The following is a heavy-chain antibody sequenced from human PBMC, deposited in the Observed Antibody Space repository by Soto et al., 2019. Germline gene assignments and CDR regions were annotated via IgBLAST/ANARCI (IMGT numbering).Heavy chain of an antibody. J-gene: IGHJ6*02. CDR2: IIPIFGTA. CDR3: ARGHITIFGVVRRGYYYYGMDV. Sequence: ASVKVSCKASGGTFSSYAISWVRQAPGQGLEWMGGIIPIFGTANYAQKFQGRVTITADESTSTAYMELSSLRSEDTAVYYCARGHITIFGVVRRGYYYYGMDVWGQGTTVTVSS. V-gene: IGHV1-69*13. CDR1: GGTFSSYA. D-gene: IGHD3-3*01.